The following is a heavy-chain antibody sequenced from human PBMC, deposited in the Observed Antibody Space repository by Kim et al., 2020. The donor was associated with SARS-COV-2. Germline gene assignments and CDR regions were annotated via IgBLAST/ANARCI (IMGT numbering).Heavy chain of an antibody. CDR3: ARDAWELTYYFDY. J-gene: IGHJ4*02. CDR1: GFTFSSYA. Sequence: GGSLRLSCAASGFTFSSYAMHWVRQPPGKGREWVAVVSYDGSNKYYADSVNGRFTISRDNSKNTLYLQMNSLRAEDTAVYYCARDAWELTYYFDYWGQGTLVTLS. CDR2: VSYDGSNK. D-gene: IGHD1-26*01. V-gene: IGHV3-30*04.